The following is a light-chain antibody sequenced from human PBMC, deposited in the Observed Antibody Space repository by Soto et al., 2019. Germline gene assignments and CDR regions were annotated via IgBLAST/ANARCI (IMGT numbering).Light chain of an antibody. CDR2: GVS. V-gene: IGKV3-15*01. CDR3: QQYNFWPET. J-gene: IGKJ1*01. CDR1: QSVSGN. Sequence: ELVMTQSPVTLSVSPGERATLSCRASQSVSGNLAWYQQKPGQAPRLLIYGVSARATGIPARFSGSGFGTEFTLTISSLQSEDFALYYCQQYNFWPETFGQGTKVEIK.